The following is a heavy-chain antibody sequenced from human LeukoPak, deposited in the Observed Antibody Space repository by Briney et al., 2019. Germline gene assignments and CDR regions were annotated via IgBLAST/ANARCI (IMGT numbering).Heavy chain of an antibody. CDR1: GGSFSSTTYY. J-gene: IGHJ4*02. D-gene: IGHD3-22*01. CDR3: ARQYYDSSGYYPWYFDY. Sequence: SETLSLTCTVSGGSFSSTTYYWGWVRQPPGKGLEWIGSVYYSGSTYYNQSLKSRVTISVDTSKNQFSLKLTSVTAADTAVYYCARQYYDSSGYYPWYFDYWGPGTLVTVSS. CDR2: VYYSGST. V-gene: IGHV4-39*01.